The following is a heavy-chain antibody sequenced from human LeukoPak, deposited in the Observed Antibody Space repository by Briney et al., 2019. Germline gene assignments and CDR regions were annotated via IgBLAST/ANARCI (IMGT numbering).Heavy chain of an antibody. D-gene: IGHD2-8*02. CDR1: GFTFSSYS. J-gene: IGHJ4*02. Sequence: GGSLRLSCAASGFTFSSYSMNWVRQAPGKGLEWVSSISSNSRYIYYADSVRGRFTISRDNSKSTLSLQMNSLRAEDTAIYYCATYRQVLLPFESWGQGTLVTVSS. CDR2: ISSNSRYI. V-gene: IGHV3-21*04. CDR3: ATYRQVLLPFES.